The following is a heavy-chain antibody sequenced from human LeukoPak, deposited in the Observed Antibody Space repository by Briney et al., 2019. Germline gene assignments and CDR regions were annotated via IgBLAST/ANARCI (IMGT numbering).Heavy chain of an antibody. V-gene: IGHV1-18*01. CDR1: GYTFTSYG. CDR3: ARVPCSGGSCYTFRFDY. Sequence: ASVKVSCKASGYTFTSYGISWVRQAPGQGLEWMGWISAYNGNTNYAQKLQGRVTMTTDTSTSTAYMELRSLRSDDTAVYHCARVPCSGGSCYTFRFDYWGQGTLVTVSS. CDR2: ISAYNGNT. J-gene: IGHJ4*02. D-gene: IGHD2-15*01.